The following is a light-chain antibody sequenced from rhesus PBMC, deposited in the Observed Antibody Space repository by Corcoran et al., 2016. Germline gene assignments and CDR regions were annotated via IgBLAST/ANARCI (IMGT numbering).Light chain of an antibody. CDR1: QGISTW. CDR2: KAS. CDR3: QQYSSRPFT. J-gene: IGKJ3*01. Sequence: DIQMTQSPSSLSASVGDTVTITCRASQGISTWLAWYQQQPGKAPKLLIYKASSLQSGVPSRFSGMGSGTDFTLTISSLQSEDFGTYYCQQYSSRPFTFGPGTKLDIK. V-gene: IGKV1-22*01.